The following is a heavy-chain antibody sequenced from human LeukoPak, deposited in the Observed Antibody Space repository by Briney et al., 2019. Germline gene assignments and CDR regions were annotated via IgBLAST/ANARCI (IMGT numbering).Heavy chain of an antibody. J-gene: IGHJ4*02. Sequence: SETLSLTCTVSGGPISTYYWSWIRQPPGKGLEWIGYIHYSGTTNYNPSLKNRVTISLDTSKNQFSLNLSSVPAADTAVYYCARMGGYSGYATHWGQGTLVTVSS. CDR3: ARMGGYSGYATH. CDR1: GGPISTYY. D-gene: IGHD5-12*01. V-gene: IGHV4-59*08. CDR2: IHYSGTT.